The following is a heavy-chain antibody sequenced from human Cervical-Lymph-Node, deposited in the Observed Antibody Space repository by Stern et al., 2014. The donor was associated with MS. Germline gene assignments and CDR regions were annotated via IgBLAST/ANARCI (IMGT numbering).Heavy chain of an antibody. CDR2: IYHRETT. J-gene: IGHJ4*02. CDR3: ARLTYNYGTPDY. V-gene: IGHV4-59*08. Sequence: MQLVESGPGLVKPSETLSLTCTASGGSIVPYYWNWIRQPPGKGLEWIGYIYHRETTNYTPPFEMRVPMSVNTSKNQISLMLTSVTAADTAIYYCARLTYNYGTPDYWGQGTVVAVSS. D-gene: IGHD5-24*01. CDR1: GGSIVPYY.